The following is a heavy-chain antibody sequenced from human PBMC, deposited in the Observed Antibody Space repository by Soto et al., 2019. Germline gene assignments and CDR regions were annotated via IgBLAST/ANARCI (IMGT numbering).Heavy chain of an antibody. V-gene: IGHV4-61*01. J-gene: IGHJ4*02. Sequence: SETLSLTCSVSGGSVSNKTYYWSWIRQPQGKRLEWIGYVYYSGTTNYNPSLKSRVTISVDLSKNQFSLRLSSVTTADTALYYCARTTAVPNTLRSRYFFDYWGQGTLLTVSS. CDR3: ARTTAVPNTLRSRYFFDY. D-gene: IGHD4-17*01. CDR2: VYYSGTT. CDR1: GGSVSNKTYY.